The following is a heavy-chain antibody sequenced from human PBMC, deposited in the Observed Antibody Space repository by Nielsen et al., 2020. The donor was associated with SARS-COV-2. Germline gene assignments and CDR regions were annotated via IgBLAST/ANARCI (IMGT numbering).Heavy chain of an antibody. CDR2: IYYSGST. D-gene: IGHD6-13*01. CDR1: GGSISSSSYY. Sequence: SETLSLTCTVSGGSISSSSYYWGWIRQPPGKGLEWIGSIYYSGSTYYNPSLKSRVTISVDTSKNQFSLKLSSVTAADTAVYYCASLPTRGAADYWGQGTLVTVSS. J-gene: IGHJ4*02. CDR3: ASLPTRGAADY. V-gene: IGHV4-39*07.